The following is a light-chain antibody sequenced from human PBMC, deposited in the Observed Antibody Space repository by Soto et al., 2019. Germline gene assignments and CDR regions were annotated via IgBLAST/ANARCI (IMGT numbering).Light chain of an antibody. J-gene: IGKJ1*01. Sequence: DIQMTQSPSTLSASVGDRVTITCRDSQTSNWLAWYQQKPGKAPKLLIYKASSLESGVPSRFSGSGSGTEFTLTISSLQPDDFATYYCQQYNNYSPRTFGQGTKVEIK. CDR2: KAS. CDR1: QTSNW. CDR3: QQYNNYSPRT. V-gene: IGKV1-5*03.